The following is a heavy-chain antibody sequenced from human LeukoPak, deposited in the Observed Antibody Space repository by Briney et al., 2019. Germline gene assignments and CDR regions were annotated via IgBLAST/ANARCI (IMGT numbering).Heavy chain of an antibody. CDR2: INHSGST. Sequence: SETLSLTCAVYGGSFSGYYWSWIRQPPGKGLEWIGEINHSGSTNYNPSLKSRVTISVDTSKNQFSLKLSSVTAADTAMYYCAGAVYCGGDCHIPFDYWGQGALVTVSS. V-gene: IGHV4-34*01. CDR1: GGSFSGYY. J-gene: IGHJ4*02. CDR3: AGAVYCGGDCHIPFDY. D-gene: IGHD2-21*02.